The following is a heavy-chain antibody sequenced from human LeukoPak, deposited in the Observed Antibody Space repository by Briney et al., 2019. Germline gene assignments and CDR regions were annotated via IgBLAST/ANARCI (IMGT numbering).Heavy chain of an antibody. J-gene: IGHJ4*02. CDR3: VRDGDDSGSYLVY. D-gene: IGHD1-26*01. V-gene: IGHV3-30*02. CDR1: RFTFSSYG. Sequence: GGSLRLSCAASRFTFSSYGMHWVRQAPGKGLEWVAFIPYDGNNKYYADSVKGRFTISRDNSKNTLYLQMNSLRAEDTAVYYCVRDGDDSGSYLVYWGQGTLVTVSS. CDR2: IPYDGNNK.